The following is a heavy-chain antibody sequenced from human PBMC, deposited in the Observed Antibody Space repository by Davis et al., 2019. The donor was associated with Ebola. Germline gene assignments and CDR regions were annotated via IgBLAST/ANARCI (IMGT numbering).Heavy chain of an antibody. D-gene: IGHD2-15*01. CDR2: ISSGGSTI. J-gene: IGHJ4*02. CDR1: GFTFSSYD. Sequence: PGGSLRLSCAASGFTFSSYDMNWVRQAPGKGLEWVSYISSGGSTIYYADSVKGRFTISRDNAKNSLFLQMNSLKAEDTAVYYCAKGGFLEPFDYWGQGTLVTVSS. CDR3: AKGGFLEPFDY. V-gene: IGHV3-48*01.